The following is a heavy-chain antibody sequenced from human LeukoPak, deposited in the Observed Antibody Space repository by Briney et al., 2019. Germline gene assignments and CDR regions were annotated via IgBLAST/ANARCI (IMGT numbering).Heavy chain of an antibody. CDR3: TRQRVGSSTFDY. D-gene: IGHD1-26*01. Sequence: GGSVRLSCAASGFTFGDSPMHWVRQASGKGLEWVGRIRGKANSYATGYAASLKGRFTISTDDSKNSAYLQMNSLDTEDTAVYFCTRQRVGSSTFDYWGQGILVTVSS. J-gene: IGHJ4*02. CDR1: GFTFGDSP. CDR2: IRGKANSYAT. V-gene: IGHV3-73*01.